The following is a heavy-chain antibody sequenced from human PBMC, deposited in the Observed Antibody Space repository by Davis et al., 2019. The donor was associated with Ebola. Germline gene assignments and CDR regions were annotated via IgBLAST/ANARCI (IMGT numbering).Heavy chain of an antibody. V-gene: IGHV1-69*10. Sequence: SVKVSCKASGGTFSDYGITWVRQAPGQGLEWMGGNIPILNITSYAQKFQGRVTVTADMSTTTAYMELTNLRSADTAVYYCARDQAPLYYFDFCGQGTLVTVSS. J-gene: IGHJ4*02. CDR2: NIPILNIT. CDR1: GGTFSDYG. CDR3: ARDQAPLYYFDF.